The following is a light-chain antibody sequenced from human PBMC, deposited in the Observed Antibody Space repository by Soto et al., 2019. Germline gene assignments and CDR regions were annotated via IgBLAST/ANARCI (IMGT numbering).Light chain of an antibody. J-gene: IGKJ2*01. CDR2: DAS. CDR1: QSVNSSY. CDR3: QQYGSSPYT. V-gene: IGKV3D-20*01. Sequence: EIVLAQSPATLSLSPGERATLSCGASQSVNSSYLAWYQQKPGLAPRLLIYDASIRATGIPDRFSGSGSGTDFTLTISRLEPEDSAVYSCQQYGSSPYTFGQGTKLEIK.